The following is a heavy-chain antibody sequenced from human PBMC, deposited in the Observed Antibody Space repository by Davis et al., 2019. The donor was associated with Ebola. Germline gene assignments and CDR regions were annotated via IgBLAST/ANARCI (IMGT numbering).Heavy chain of an antibody. CDR2: IYYSGST. CDR1: SGPISSYY. D-gene: IGHD3-16*01. J-gene: IGHJ5*02. V-gene: IGHV4-59*01. CDR3: ARGKGLKRGWFDP. Sequence: MPGGSLRLSCTVSSGPISSYYWSWIRQPPGKGLEWIGYIYYSGSTNCNPSLKSRVTISVDTSKNHFSLKLSSVTAADTAVYYCARGKGLKRGWFDPWGQGTLVTVSS.